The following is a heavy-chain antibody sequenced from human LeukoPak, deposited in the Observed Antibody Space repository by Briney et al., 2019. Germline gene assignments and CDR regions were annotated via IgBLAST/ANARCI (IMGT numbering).Heavy chain of an antibody. Sequence: ASVKVSCKASGGTFSSYAISWVRQAPGQGLEWMGRIIPILGIANYAQKFQGRVTITADKSTSTAYMELSSLRSEDTAVYYCARGLGSSGWYQAAYDAFDIWGQGTMVTVSS. D-gene: IGHD6-19*01. CDR1: GGTFSSYA. J-gene: IGHJ3*02. V-gene: IGHV1-69*04. CDR3: ARGLGSSGWYQAAYDAFDI. CDR2: IIPILGIA.